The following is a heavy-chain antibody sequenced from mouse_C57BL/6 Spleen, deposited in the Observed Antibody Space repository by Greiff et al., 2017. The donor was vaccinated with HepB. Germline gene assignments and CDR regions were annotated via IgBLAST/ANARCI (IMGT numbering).Heavy chain of an antibody. J-gene: IGHJ2*01. CDR1: GYTFTDYY. D-gene: IGHD4-1*01. CDR3: ARRENWDNYFDY. V-gene: IGHV1-26*01. CDR2: INPNNGGT. Sequence: VQLQQSGPELVKPGASVKISCKASGYTFTDYYMNWVKQSHGKSLEWIGDINPNNGGTSYNQKFKGKATLTVDKPSSTAYMELRSLTSEDSAVYYCARRENWDNYFDYWGQGTTLTVSS.